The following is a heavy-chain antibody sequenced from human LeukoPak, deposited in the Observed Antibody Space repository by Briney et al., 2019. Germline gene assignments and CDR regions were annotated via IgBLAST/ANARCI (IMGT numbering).Heavy chain of an antibody. Sequence: SETLSLTCAVYGGSFSGYYWSWIRQPPGKGLEWIGEINHSGSTNYNPSLKSRVTISVDTSKNQFSLKLSSVTAADTAVYYCARAGVVVRRNPRRDAFVIWGQGTMVTVSS. V-gene: IGHV4-34*01. D-gene: IGHD2-21*01. CDR3: ARAGVVVRRNPRRDAFVI. CDR1: GGSFSGYY. J-gene: IGHJ3*02. CDR2: INHSGST.